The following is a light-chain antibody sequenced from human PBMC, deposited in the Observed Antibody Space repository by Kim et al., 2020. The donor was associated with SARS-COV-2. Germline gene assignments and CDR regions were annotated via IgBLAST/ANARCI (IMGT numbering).Light chain of an antibody. J-gene: IGLJ3*02. V-gene: IGLV3-21*04. CDR3: QVWDSSSDHRV. Sequence: PGKTARITCGGNNIGSKSVHWYQQKPGQAPVLVIYYDSDRPSGIPERFSGSNSGNTATLTISRVEAGDEADYYCQVWDSSSDHRVFGGGTKLTVL. CDR2: YDS. CDR1: NIGSKS.